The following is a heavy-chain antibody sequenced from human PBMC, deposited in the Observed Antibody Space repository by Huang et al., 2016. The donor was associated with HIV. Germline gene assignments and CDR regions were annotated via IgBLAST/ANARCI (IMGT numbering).Heavy chain of an antibody. V-gene: IGHV4-34*01. D-gene: IGHD6-25*01. Sequence: QVQLQPWGAGLVKPSETLSLTCAVYGESFSGHFWSWIRQPPGKGLQWIGEINHCRSTKFSPSLKSRITMSVDTSKKQFSLKLKSLTAADTAVYFCARSRRDGSSDAFDVWGQGSMVTVS. J-gene: IGHJ3*01. CDR1: GESFSGHF. CDR3: ARSRRDGSSDAFDV. CDR2: INHCRST.